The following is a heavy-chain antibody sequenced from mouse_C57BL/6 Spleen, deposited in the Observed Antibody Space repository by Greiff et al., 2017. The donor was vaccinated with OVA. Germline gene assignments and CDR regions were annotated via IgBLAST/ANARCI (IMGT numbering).Heavy chain of an antibody. CDR1: GYAFSSSW. Sequence: QVQLQQSGPELVKPGASVKISCKASGYAFSSSWMNWVKQRPGKGLEWIGRIYPGDGDTNYNGKFKGKATLTADKSSSTAYMQLSSLTSEDSAVYCCAITAQATAYFDYWGQGTTLTVSS. J-gene: IGHJ2*01. V-gene: IGHV1-82*01. CDR3: AITAQATAYFDY. CDR2: IYPGDGDT. D-gene: IGHD3-2*02.